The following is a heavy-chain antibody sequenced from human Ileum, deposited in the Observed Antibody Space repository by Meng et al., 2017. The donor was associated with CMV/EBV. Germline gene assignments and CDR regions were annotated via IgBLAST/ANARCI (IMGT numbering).Heavy chain of an antibody. CDR3: ARDVMLPAPFFDP. Sequence: SVKSEDGYWGWLGQAQGQGLEWIGYIHYSGNDNSNPALKSRVTMSVDTSKKQFSLTMLSVTAADTAVYYCARDVMLPAPFFDPWGQGTLVTVSS. CDR1: SVKSEDGY. CDR2: IHYSGND. D-gene: IGHD2-2*01. J-gene: IGHJ5*02. V-gene: IGHV4-61*08.